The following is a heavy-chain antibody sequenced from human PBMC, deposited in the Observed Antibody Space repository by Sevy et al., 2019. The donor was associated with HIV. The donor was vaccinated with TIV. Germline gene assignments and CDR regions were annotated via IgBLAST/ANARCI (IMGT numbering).Heavy chain of an antibody. J-gene: IGHJ6*02. CDR3: ARAIYDSYYYGMDV. CDR2: IYYSGST. D-gene: IGHD3-3*01. V-gene: IGHV4-30-4*01. Sequence: SETLSLTCTVSGGSISSGDYYWSWIRQPPGKGLEWIGYIYYSGSTYYNPSLKSRVTISVDTSNNQFALKLSSVTAADTAVYYCARAIYDSYYYGMDVWGQGTTVTVSS. CDR1: GGSISSGDYY.